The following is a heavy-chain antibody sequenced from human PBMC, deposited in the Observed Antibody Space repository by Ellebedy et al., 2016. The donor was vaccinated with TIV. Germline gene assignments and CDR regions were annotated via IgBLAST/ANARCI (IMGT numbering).Heavy chain of an antibody. CDR1: GFTFSNYW. CDR2: INSGGSST. Sequence: GESLKISXAASGFTFSNYWMHWVRQAPGKGLVWVSRINSGGSSTNYADSVKGRFTISRDNAKNTLYLQMNSLRADDTAVYYCANPREVVGGNRSWGQGTLVTVSS. CDR3: ANPREVVGGNRS. J-gene: IGHJ5*02. D-gene: IGHD4-23*01. V-gene: IGHV3-74*01.